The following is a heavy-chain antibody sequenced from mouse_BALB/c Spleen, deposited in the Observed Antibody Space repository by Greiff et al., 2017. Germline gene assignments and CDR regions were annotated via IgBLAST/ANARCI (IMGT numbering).Heavy chain of an antibody. J-gene: IGHJ4*01. Sequence: EVKLLESGPGLVKPSQSLSLTCAVSGFSITSDSASYCLRQVQGNQLECMCYINYSGSTSYTPSLKSRISITRDTAKNQFYLQLNFVTTEDTATYYCARSSHYDAYYYAMDYWGQGTSVTVAS. CDR3: ARSSHYDAYYYAMDY. CDR2: INYSGST. CDR1: GFSITSDSA. V-gene: IGHV3-2*02. D-gene: IGHD2-3*01.